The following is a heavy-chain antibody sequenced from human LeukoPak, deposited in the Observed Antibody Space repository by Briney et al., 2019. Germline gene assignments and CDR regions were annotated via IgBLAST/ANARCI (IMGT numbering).Heavy chain of an antibody. Sequence: SETLCLTCTVSGYSISSGYYWGWIRQPPGKGLEWIGSIYHSGSTYYNPSLKSRVTISVDTSKNQFSLKLSSVTAADTAVYYCARDCSSTSCYSQRFDLWGQGTLVTVSS. D-gene: IGHD2-2*01. CDR2: IYHSGST. CDR1: GYSISSGYY. V-gene: IGHV4-38-2*02. J-gene: IGHJ5*02. CDR3: ARDCSSTSCYSQRFDL.